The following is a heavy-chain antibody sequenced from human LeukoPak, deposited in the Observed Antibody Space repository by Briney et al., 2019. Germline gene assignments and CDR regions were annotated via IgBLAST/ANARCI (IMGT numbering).Heavy chain of an antibody. J-gene: IGHJ4*02. Sequence: ASVKVSCKASGHTFTSYGISWVRQAPGQGLEWMGWINPNSGGTNFAQKFQGRVTMTRDTSISTAYMELSSLTSDDTAVYYCARGRFSGYGADWGQGTLVTVSS. CDR2: INPNSGGT. V-gene: IGHV1-2*02. CDR3: ARGRFSGYGAD. D-gene: IGHD5-12*01. CDR1: GHTFTSYG.